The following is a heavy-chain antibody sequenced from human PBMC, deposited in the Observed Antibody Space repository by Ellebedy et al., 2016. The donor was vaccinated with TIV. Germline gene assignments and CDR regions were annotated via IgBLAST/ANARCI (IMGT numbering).Heavy chain of an antibody. V-gene: IGHV2-70*04. Sequence: SGPTLVKPTQTLTLTCTLSGLSVNSNGMRVNWIRQPPGKALEWLGCLDWDDDTFYSTSLKSRLTFSKDTSKNQVFLTMTLMDPVDTGTDYCARTSRDAFDIWGQGTVVTVSS. CDR1: GLSVNSNGMR. CDR2: LDWDDDT. J-gene: IGHJ3*02. CDR3: ARTSRDAFDI.